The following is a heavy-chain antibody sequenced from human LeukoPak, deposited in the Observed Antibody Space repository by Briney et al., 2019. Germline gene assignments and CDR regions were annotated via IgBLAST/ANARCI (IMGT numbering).Heavy chain of an antibody. D-gene: IGHD3-16*02. CDR1: GFTFSSYW. Sequence: GGSLRLSCAASGFTFSSYWMSWVRQAPGKGLEWVANIKQDGSEKYYVDSVKGRFTISRDNAKNSLYLQMNNLRAEDTAVYYCAGPGYPPYSYYYYMDVWGKGTTVTVSS. CDR3: AGPGYPPYSYYYYMDV. V-gene: IGHV3-7*01. CDR2: IKQDGSEK. J-gene: IGHJ6*03.